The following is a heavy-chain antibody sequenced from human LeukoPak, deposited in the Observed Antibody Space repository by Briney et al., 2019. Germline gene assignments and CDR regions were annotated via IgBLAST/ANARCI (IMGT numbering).Heavy chain of an antibody. J-gene: IGHJ4*02. Sequence: SETLSLTCTVSGGSISSGSYYWSWIRQPAGKGLEWIGRIYTSGSTNYNPSLKSRVTISVDTSKNQFSLKLSSVTAADTAVYYCAGEVHGDIDYWCQGTLVTVSS. V-gene: IGHV4-61*02. CDR2: IYTSGST. D-gene: IGHD4-17*01. CDR3: AGEVHGDIDY. CDR1: GGSISSGSYY.